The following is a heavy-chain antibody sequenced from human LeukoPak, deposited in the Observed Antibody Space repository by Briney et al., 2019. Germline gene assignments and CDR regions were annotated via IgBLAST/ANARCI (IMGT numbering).Heavy chain of an antibody. CDR3: AKGSMIVATSPFDI. D-gene: IGHD3-22*01. V-gene: IGHV3-30*02. CDR1: GFTFSGYG. CDR2: IRYDGSDK. Sequence: GGSLRLSCAASGFTFSGYGMYWVRQAPGKGLERVAFIRYDGSDKYHADSVKGRFTISRDNSKNTLDLQMNSLRAEDTAVYYCAKGSMIVATSPFDIWGQGTMVTVSS. J-gene: IGHJ3*02.